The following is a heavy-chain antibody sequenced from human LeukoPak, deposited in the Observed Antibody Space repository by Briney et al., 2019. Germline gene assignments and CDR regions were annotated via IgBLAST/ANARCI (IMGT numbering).Heavy chain of an antibody. J-gene: IGHJ4*02. CDR1: GGSISGFY. Sequence: SETLSLTCTVSGGSISGFYWSWIRQPPGKALEWIGYIYYSGSTNYHPSLKSRVTISVDTSKNQFSLKLSSVTAADTAVYYCARHLCSSSSCYYFDYWGQGSLVTVSS. CDR3: ARHLCSSSSCYYFDY. CDR2: IYYSGST. V-gene: IGHV4-59*08. D-gene: IGHD2-2*01.